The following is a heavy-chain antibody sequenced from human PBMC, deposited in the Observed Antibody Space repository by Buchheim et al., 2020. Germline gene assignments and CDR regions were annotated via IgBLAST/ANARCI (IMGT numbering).Heavy chain of an antibody. CDR3: ARVGLPMVYATPFNWFDP. V-gene: IGHV1-2*02. Sequence: QVQLVQSGAEVKKPGASVKVSCKASGYTFTGYYMHWVRQAPGQGLEWMGWINPNSGGKNYAQKFQGRVTMTRDTYISTAYMELSRLRSDDTAVYYCARVGLPMVYATPFNWFDPWGQGTL. CDR1: GYTFTGYY. J-gene: IGHJ5*02. CDR2: INPNSGGK. D-gene: IGHD2-8*01.